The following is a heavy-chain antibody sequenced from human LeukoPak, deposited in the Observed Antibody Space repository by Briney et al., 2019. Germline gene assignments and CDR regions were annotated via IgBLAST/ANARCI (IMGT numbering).Heavy chain of an antibody. CDR2: IYYSGST. D-gene: IGHD2/OR15-2a*01. CDR1: GGSISSYY. Sequence: PSETLSLTCTVSGGSISSYYWSWIRQPPGKGLEWIGYIYYSGSTNYNPSLKSRVTISVDTSKNQFSLKLSSVTAADTAVYYCARRIVTGWGNDYWGQGTLVTVSS. J-gene: IGHJ4*02. CDR3: ARRIVTGWGNDY. V-gene: IGHV4-59*01.